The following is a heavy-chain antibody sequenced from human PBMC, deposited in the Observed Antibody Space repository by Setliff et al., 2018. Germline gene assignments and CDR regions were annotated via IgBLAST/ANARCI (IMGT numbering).Heavy chain of an antibody. CDR3: ARMSGFQYIDV. Sequence: SETLSLTCTVSGDSISSRTYYWSWIRQPAGKGLEWIGQVYTSWSTNYNPSLKSRVTISLDTSKNQFSLSLTSVTAADTAVYYCARMSGFQYIDVWGKGTTVTVSS. J-gene: IGHJ6*03. CDR1: GDSISSRTYY. CDR2: VYTSWST. D-gene: IGHD3-3*01. V-gene: IGHV4-61*09.